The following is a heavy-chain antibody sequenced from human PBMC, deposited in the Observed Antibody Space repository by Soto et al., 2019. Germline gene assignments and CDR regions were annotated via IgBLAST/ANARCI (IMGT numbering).Heavy chain of an antibody. Sequence: RGSLRLSCSASGFLFSESTIYWVRQVPGKGLEAISAVSTSGRSTYYADSVKDRFTISRDNSKNTLFLQMGSLRPEDTAIYYCVKQAHGLDGVAFDYWGQGTQVTSPQ. J-gene: IGHJ4*02. V-gene: IGHV3-64D*06. CDR2: VSTSGRST. CDR1: GFLFSEST. D-gene: IGHD2-15*01. CDR3: VKQAHGLDGVAFDY.